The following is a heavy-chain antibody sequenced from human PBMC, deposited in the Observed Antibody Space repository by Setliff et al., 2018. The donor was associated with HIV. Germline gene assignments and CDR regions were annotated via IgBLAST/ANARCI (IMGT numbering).Heavy chain of an antibody. Sequence: SETLSLTCTVSGDSINTHYWSWIRQPPGKGLEWIGCISRSGNTNFNPSLNSRVTISLDTSKNQFSLRLTSLTAADTAIYYCARSTVGAGASFPWGRGILVTVSS. J-gene: IGHJ5*02. D-gene: IGHD1-26*01. CDR3: ARSTVGAGASFP. V-gene: IGHV4-59*11. CDR1: GDSINTHY. CDR2: ISRSGNT.